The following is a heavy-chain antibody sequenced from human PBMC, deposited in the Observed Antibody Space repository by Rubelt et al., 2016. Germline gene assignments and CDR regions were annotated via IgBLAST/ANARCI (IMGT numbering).Heavy chain of an antibody. D-gene: IGHD2-2*02. Sequence: EVQLVESGGGLVQPGGSLRLSCAASGFTFSSYWMSWVRQAPGKGLEWVANIKQDGSEKYYVDSVKGRFTISRDNAKNSLYLQMNSLRAEDTAVYYCARGKCSSTSCYRIDAFDIWGQGTTVTVSS. J-gene: IGHJ3*02. V-gene: IGHV3-7*01. CDR3: ARGKCSSTSCYRIDAFDI. CDR2: IKQDGSEK. CDR1: GFTFSSYW.